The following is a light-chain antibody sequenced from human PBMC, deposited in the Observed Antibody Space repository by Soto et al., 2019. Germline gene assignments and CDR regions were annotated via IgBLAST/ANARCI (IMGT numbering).Light chain of an antibody. J-gene: IGKJ5*01. CDR1: QSFRGL. CDR3: QQRHMWPIT. CDR2: DAY. Sequence: EVVLTQSPVTLSLSPGERATLSCMASQSFRGLLAWYQQKPGQAPRLLIYDAYNRANGIPPRFSGSGAGTDFTLTISSLEPEDSAVYYCQQRHMWPITFGQGTRLEIK. V-gene: IGKV3-11*01.